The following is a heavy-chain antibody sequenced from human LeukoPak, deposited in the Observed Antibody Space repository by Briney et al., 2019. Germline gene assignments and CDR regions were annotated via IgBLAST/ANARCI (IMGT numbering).Heavy chain of an antibody. D-gene: IGHD1-26*01. CDR2: INPISGAT. CDR1: GYTFIGYY. CDR3: ARVMSGSWRSYYYYRMDV. J-gene: IGHJ6*02. Sequence: ASVKVSCKASGYTFIGYYMHWVRQAPGQGLEWIGWINPISGATNYAQTVQGRVTLTRDTSISTAYMELSRVRSEDTAVYYCARVMSGSWRSYYYYRMDVWGQGTTVTVSS. V-gene: IGHV1-2*02.